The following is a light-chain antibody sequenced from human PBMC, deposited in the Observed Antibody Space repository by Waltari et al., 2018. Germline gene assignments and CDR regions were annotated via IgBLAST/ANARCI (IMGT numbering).Light chain of an antibody. CDR2: VNSDGSN. CDR3: ETGGHGTWV. CDR1: SGHSTNV. Sequence: QLVLTQSPSASASLGASVKLTCTLSSGHSTNVIAWHQQQPERGPRYLRKVNSDGSNSKGDGVPDRFSGSSSGAERYLTISSLQSEDEADYYCETGGHGTWVFGGGTKLTVL. J-gene: IGLJ3*02. V-gene: IGLV4-69*01.